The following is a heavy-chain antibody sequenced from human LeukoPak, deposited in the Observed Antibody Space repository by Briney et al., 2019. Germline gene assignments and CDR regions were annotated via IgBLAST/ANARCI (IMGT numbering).Heavy chain of an antibody. V-gene: IGHV4-59*11. J-gene: IGHJ4*02. Sequence: PSETLSLTCTVSGGSISSHYCSWIRQPPGKGLEWIGYIYYSGSTNYNPSLKSRVTISVDTSKNQFSLKLSSVTAADTAVYYCARGGSGYSYGYDYWGQGTLVTVSP. D-gene: IGHD5-18*01. CDR2: IYYSGST. CDR1: GGSISSHY. CDR3: ARGGSGYSYGYDY.